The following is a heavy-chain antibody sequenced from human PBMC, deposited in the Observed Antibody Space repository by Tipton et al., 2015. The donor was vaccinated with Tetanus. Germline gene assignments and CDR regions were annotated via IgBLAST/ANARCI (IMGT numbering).Heavy chain of an antibody. CDR1: GFTFRSYG. Sequence: SLRLSCAASGFTFRSYGMHWVRQAPGTGLEWVAVIWNDGTTKYYGDSVKGRFSISRDNSKNTLYLQMNSLRVEDTALYYRARDDDPIGNGLDVWGQGTTVTVSS. D-gene: IGHD2/OR15-2a*01. CDR2: IWNDGTTK. CDR3: ARDDDPIGNGLDV. J-gene: IGHJ6*02. V-gene: IGHV3-33*01.